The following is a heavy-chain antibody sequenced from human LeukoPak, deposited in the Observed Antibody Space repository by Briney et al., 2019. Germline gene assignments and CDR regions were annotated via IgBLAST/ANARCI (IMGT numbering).Heavy chain of an antibody. J-gene: IGHJ4*02. Sequence: PSETLSLTCSVSRGSIDSTNYYWAWIRQPPGKGLEWIGTIFYSGTSHSNPSLRSRLTMSVDTSRNQFSMNLRSLTAADTAVYYCALETYYYDSSGYKPVDYWGQGTLVTVSS. CDR3: ALETYYYDSSGYKPVDY. D-gene: IGHD3-22*01. CDR2: IFYSGTS. CDR1: RGSIDSTNYY. V-gene: IGHV4-39*07.